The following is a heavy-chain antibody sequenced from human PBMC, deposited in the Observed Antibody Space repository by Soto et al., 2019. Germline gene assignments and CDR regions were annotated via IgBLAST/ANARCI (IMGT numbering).Heavy chain of an antibody. V-gene: IGHV3-23*01. CDR3: GSGCTGGSNCYTHFDY. CDR2: ISGGGSNT. D-gene: IGHD2-8*02. J-gene: IGHJ4*02. Sequence: EVQLSESGGGLVQPGGSLRLSCVASGFTFSNYGMNWVRQAPGTGLEWVSGISGGGSNTYYADSVKGRFTISRDNSKNTLYLQMNSLRAEDTAVYYCGSGCTGGSNCYTHFDYWGQGTLVTVSS. CDR1: GFTFSNYG.